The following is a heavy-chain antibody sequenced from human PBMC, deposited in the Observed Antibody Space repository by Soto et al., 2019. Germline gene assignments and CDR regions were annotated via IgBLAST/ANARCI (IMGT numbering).Heavy chain of an antibody. J-gene: IGHJ5*02. V-gene: IGHV3-30*03. CDR2: ISFDGSKK. CDR1: VFHFSSFG. Sequence: GSLGLSCAASVFHFSSFGMHWVRPAPGKGLEWVAVISFDGSKKYYADSVKGRFTISRDRSNYTVSLLLNSLRVEDTAIYYCARQRSPEGWFDPWGQGTLVTVSS. CDR3: ARQRSPEGWFDP. D-gene: IGHD3-10*01.